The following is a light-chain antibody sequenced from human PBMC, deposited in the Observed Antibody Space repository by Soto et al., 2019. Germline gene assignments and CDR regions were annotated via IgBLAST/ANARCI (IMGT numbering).Light chain of an antibody. V-gene: IGLV2-8*01. CDR3: CSHAGDNPYV. J-gene: IGLJ1*01. Sequence: QSVLTQPPSASGALGQSVTISCTGTSDDVGGYNYVSWYQQHTGKAPKIMIYEVRQRPSGVPVRFSGSKSGNTASLTVSGLQAEDEAAYSCCSHAGDNPYVFGTGTKLTVL. CDR1: SDDVGGYNY. CDR2: EVR.